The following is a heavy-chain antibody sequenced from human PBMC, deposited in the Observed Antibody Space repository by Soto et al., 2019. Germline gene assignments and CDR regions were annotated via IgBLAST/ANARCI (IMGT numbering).Heavy chain of an antibody. CDR3: ARGFRGGVADWFDP. Sequence: GASVKVSCKAXGXXXXXXXISWGRQXXGEGLEWMGWISPYNGNTNYAQKLQGRVTMTTDTSTSTAYMELRSLRSEDTAVYYCARGFRGGVADWFDPWGQETLFIVAS. D-gene: IGHD2-21*01. CDR2: ISPYNGNT. CDR1: GXXXXXXX. J-gene: IGHJ5*02. V-gene: IGHV1-18*01.